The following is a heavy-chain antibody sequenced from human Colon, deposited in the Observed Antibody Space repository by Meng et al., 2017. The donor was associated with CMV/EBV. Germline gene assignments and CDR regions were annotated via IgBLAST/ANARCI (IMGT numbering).Heavy chain of an antibody. CDR2: ISGSGGST. V-gene: IGHV3-23*01. D-gene: IGHD3-22*01. J-gene: IGHJ4*02. Sequence: GQLLGSGGGLGESGGYLRLLCAASGFTFSSYAMGWVRQAPGKGLEWVSAISGSGGSTYYADSVKGRFTISRDNSKNTLYLQMNSLRAEDTAVYYCAHSKPMIVAPGFDYWGQGTLVTVSS. CDR1: GFTFSSYA. CDR3: AHSKPMIVAPGFDY.